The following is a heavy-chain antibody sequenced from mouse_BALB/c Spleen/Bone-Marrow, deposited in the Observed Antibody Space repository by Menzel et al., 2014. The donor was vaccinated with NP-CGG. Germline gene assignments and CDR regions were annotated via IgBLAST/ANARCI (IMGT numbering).Heavy chain of an antibody. D-gene: IGHD3-2*02. Sequence: VQLQQSGAELVKPGASVKLSCTASGFNIKDTYMHWVKQRPEQGLEWIGRIYPANVNTKYDPKFQGKATITADTSSNAAYLQDSSLTSEDDAVYNCARCSILRQARGYWGQGNSDSVSS. CDR3: ARCSILRQARGY. CDR2: IYPANVNT. V-gene: IGHV14-3*02. J-gene: IGHJ4*01. CDR1: GFNIKDTY.